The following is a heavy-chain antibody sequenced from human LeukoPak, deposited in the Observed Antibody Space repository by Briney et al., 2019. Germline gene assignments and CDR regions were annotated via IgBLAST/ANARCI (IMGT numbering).Heavy chain of an antibody. CDR3: ARAYYYDSSGAYGAFDI. J-gene: IGHJ3*02. Sequence: GSLRLSCAASGFTFSRYSMNWVRQAPGKGLEWVSYISSSSSTIYYGDSVKGRFTISRDNAKNSLYLQMNSLRAEDTALYHCARAYYYDSSGAYGAFDIWGQGTMVTVSS. D-gene: IGHD3-22*01. CDR1: GFTFSRYS. V-gene: IGHV3-48*04. CDR2: ISSSSSTI.